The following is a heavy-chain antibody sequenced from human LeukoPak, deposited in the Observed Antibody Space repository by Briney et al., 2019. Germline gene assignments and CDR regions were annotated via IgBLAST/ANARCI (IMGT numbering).Heavy chain of an antibody. CDR3: AKRGGTSSGYYYYYMDV. V-gene: IGHV3-21*01. D-gene: IGHD3-22*01. CDR2: ISSSSSYI. CDR1: GFTFSSYS. J-gene: IGHJ6*03. Sequence: GGSLRLSCAASGFTFSSYSMNWVRQAPGKGLEWVSSISSSSSYIYYADSVKGRFTISRDNAKNSLYLQMNSLRAEDTAVYYCAKRGGTSSGYYYYYMDVWGKGTTVTISS.